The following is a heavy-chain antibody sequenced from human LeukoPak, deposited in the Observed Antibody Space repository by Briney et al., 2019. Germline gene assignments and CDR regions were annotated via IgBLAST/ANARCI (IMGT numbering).Heavy chain of an antibody. CDR2: IYYSGST. CDR3: ARLGAAANDY. V-gene: IGHV4-59*08. CDR1: GGSISSYY. J-gene: IGHJ4*02. Sequence: PSETLSLTCTVSGGSISSYYWSWIRQPPGKGLEWIGYIYYSGSTNYNPSLKSRVTISVDTSKNQFSLKLSSVTAADTAVYYCARLGAAANDYWGQGTLVTVSS. D-gene: IGHD2-2*01.